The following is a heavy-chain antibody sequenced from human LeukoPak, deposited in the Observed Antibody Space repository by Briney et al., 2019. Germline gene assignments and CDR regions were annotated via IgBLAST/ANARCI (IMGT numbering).Heavy chain of an antibody. J-gene: IGHJ4*02. CDR2: ISRSSTYI. CDR1: GFTFSNYN. CDR3: ARDLYSSDWVIDY. V-gene: IGHV3-21*01. D-gene: IGHD6-19*01. Sequence: PGGSLRLSCAASGFTFSNYNMNWVRQAPGKGLEWVSSISRSSTYIYYADSVKGRFTISRDNAKNSLYLQMNSLRAEDTAVYYCARDLYSSDWVIDYWGQGTLVTVSS.